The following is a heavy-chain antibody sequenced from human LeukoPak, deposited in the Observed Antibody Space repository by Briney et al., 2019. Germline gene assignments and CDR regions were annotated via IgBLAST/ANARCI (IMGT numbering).Heavy chain of an antibody. J-gene: IGHJ4*02. Sequence: SGGSLRLSCAASGFTFSSYAMSWVRQAPGKGLEWVSAISGSGGSTYYADSVKGRFTISRDNSKNTLYLQMNSLRAEDTAVYYCAKQFSYDSSGYFHTLAYWGQGTLVTVSS. CDR1: GFTFSSYA. CDR3: AKQFSYDSSGYFHTLAY. D-gene: IGHD3-22*01. CDR2: ISGSGGST. V-gene: IGHV3-23*01.